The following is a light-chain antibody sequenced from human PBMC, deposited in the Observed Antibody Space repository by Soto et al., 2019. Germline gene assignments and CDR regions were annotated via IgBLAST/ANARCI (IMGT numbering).Light chain of an antibody. Sequence: QSVLTQPASVSGSPGQSITISCTGTSSGVGSYNLVSWFQQHPGKAPKLMIYEGSKRPSGVSNRFSGSKSGNTASLTISGLQAEDEAEYYCSSYASSSTYVFGTGTKVTVL. CDR2: EGS. CDR3: SSYASSSTYV. V-gene: IGLV2-23*01. CDR1: SSGVGSYNL. J-gene: IGLJ1*01.